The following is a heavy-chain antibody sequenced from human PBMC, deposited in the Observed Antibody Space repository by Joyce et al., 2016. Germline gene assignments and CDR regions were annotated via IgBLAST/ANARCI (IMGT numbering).Heavy chain of an antibody. CDR3: ARLGAHYGSGSYSIPFDY. D-gene: IGHD3-10*01. J-gene: IGHJ4*02. Sequence: QVQLQESGPGLVKPSETLSLTCTVSGGSISGYYWSWIRQPPGKGLEWLGYIYYSGSTNYNPSRKSRVTISVDTSKNQLSLKLSSVTAADAAVYYCARLGAHYGSGSYSIPFDYWGRGTLVIVSS. V-gene: IGHV4-59*08. CDR1: GGSISGYY. CDR2: IYYSGST.